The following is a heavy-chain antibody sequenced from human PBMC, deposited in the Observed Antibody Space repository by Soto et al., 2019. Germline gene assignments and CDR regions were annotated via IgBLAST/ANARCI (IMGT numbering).Heavy chain of an antibody. V-gene: IGHV3-30-3*01. CDR1: GFTFSNYA. CDR3: ARGPIGDAAMVTNYFDY. CDR2: LSYDGNNI. Sequence: VQLVESGGGVVQPGRSLRLSCAASGFTFSNYAIHWVRQAPGKGLEWVAVLSYDGNNIHYADSVKGRFTVSRDNSKNTLFLQMNSLRAEDTALYYCARGPIGDAAMVTNYFDYWGQGTLVIVSS. D-gene: IGHD5-18*01. J-gene: IGHJ4*02.